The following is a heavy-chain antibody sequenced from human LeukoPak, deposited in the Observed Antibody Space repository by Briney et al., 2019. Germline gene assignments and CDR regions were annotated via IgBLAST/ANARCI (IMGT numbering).Heavy chain of an antibody. V-gene: IGHV3-74*01. J-gene: IGHJ4*02. CDR1: GFTFNDYW. CDR3: ARRTVTGTYDY. CDR2: INTDGSST. D-gene: IGHD1-1*01. Sequence: GGSLRLSCAASGFTFNDYWMHWVRQAPGKGLLWVSRINTDGSSTDYADSVKGRFTISRDNAKNTLYLQMDSLRAEYSAVYYCARRTVTGTYDYWGQGTLVTAS.